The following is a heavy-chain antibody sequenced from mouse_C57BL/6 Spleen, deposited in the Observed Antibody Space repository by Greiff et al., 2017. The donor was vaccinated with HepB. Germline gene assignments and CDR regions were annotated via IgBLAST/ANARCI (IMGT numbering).Heavy chain of an antibody. J-gene: IGHJ4*01. CDR1: GFSFNTYA. CDR3: VRHLPYYYGSEGMDY. D-gene: IGHD1-1*01. CDR2: IRSKSNNYAT. Sequence: ELKLMESGGGLVQPKGSLKLSCAASGFSFNTYAMNWVRQAPGKGLEWVARIRSKSNNYATYYADSEKDRFTISRDDSESMLYLQMNNLKTEDTAMYYCVRHLPYYYGSEGMDYWGQGTSVTVSS. V-gene: IGHV10-1*01.